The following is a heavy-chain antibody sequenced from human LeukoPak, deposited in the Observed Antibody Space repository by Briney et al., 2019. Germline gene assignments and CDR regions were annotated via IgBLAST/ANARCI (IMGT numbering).Heavy chain of an antibody. CDR2: INHEGGDI. CDR3: ATYINWVAGDV. D-gene: IGHD1-1*01. J-gene: IGHJ6*02. Sequence: PGGSLRLSCAASGFTFDKSWMSWVRQAPGKGLEWVANINHEGGDIQYVDSVKGRFTISRDNAKDSVYLQMNSLRAEDTAVYHCATYINWVAGDVWGQGTTVTVS. V-gene: IGHV3-7*01. CDR1: GFTFDKSW.